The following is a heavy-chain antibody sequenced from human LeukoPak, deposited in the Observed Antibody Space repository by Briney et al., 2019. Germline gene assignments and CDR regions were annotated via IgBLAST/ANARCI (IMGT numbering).Heavy chain of an antibody. CDR3: ARRDISTGWSFDY. Sequence: SETLSLTCTVSGGSISNHQWTWIRQPAGKGLEWIGQIHRDGSTNYNPPLKSRVRMSIDTTEDQVSLTITSVTAADTAFYYCARRDISTGWSFDYWGQGTLVTVSS. CDR1: GGSISNHQ. V-gene: IGHV4-4*07. D-gene: IGHD6-19*01. J-gene: IGHJ4*02. CDR2: IHRDGST.